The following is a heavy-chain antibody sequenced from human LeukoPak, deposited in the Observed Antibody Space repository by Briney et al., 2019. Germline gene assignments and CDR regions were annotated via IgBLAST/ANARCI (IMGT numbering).Heavy chain of an antibody. V-gene: IGHV1-18*01. D-gene: IGHD3-16*02. Sequence: ASVKVSCKASGYTFTSYAMNWVRQAPGQGLEWMGWISAYNGNTNYAQKLQGRVTMTTDTSTSTAYMELRSLRSDDTAVYYCARDAPTAASMITFGGVIVIPFDYWGQGTLVTVSS. CDR1: GYTFTSYA. J-gene: IGHJ4*02. CDR3: ARDAPTAASMITFGGVIVIPFDY. CDR2: ISAYNGNT.